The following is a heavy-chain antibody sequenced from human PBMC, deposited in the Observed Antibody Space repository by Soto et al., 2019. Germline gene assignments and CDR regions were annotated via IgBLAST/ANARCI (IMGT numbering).Heavy chain of an antibody. D-gene: IGHD6-19*01. CDR3: TREPYSSGWYYFDY. CDR1: GFTFGDYA. CDR2: IRSKAYGGTT. J-gene: IGHJ4*02. Sequence: GGSLRLSCTASGFTFGDYAMSWFRQAPGKGLEWVGFIRSKAYGGTTEYAASVKGRFTISRDDSKSIAYLQMNSLKTEDTAVYYCTREPYSSGWYYFDYWGQGTLVTVSS. V-gene: IGHV3-49*03.